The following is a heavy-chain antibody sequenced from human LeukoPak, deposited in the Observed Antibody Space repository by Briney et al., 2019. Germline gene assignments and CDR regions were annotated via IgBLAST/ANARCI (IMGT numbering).Heavy chain of an antibody. D-gene: IGHD3-16*01. CDR2: ISYDGSNK. Sequence: GGSLRLSCAASGFTFSSYAMHWVRQAPGKGLEWVAVISYDGSNKYYADSVKGRFTISRDNSKNTLYLQMNSLRAEDTAVYYCAKDSPARQRFGYFDYWGQGTLVTVSS. V-gene: IGHV3-30-3*01. J-gene: IGHJ4*02. CDR3: AKDSPARQRFGYFDY. CDR1: GFTFSSYA.